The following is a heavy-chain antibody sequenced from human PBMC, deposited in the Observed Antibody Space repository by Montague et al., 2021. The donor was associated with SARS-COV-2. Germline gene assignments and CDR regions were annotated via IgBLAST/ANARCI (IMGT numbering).Heavy chain of an antibody. J-gene: IGHJ4*02. CDR3: ATLIYRYGAFDY. CDR2: IKQDGSEA. Sequence: SLRLSCAASGFTFNNYWMNWVRQTPGKGLEWVANIKQDGSEAYYMDSXKGRFTISRDNAKKSLHLQMNRLRDEDTAVYYCATLIYRYGAFDYWGQGTLVIVSS. CDR1: GFTFNNYW. V-gene: IGHV3-7*01. D-gene: IGHD5-18*01.